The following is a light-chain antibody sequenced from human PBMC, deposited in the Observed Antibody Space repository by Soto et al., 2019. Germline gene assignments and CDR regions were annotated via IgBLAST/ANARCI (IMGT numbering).Light chain of an antibody. CDR3: SSYTSSSTLYV. J-gene: IGLJ1*01. Sequence: QSALTQPASVSGSPGQSITISCTGTSSDVGGYKYVSWYQHHPGKAPKLIIYGVTSRPSGVSNRFSGSKSGNAASLTISGLQAEDEADYYCSSYTSSSTLYVFGTGTKVTVL. CDR1: SSDVGGYKY. V-gene: IGLV2-14*01. CDR2: GVT.